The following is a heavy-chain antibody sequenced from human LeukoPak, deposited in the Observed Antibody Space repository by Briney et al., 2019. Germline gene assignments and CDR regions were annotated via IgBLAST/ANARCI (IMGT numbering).Heavy chain of an antibody. CDR2: TNPNSGGT. Sequence: SVNVSCKASGYTFTGYYMHWVRQAPGQGLEWMGWTNPNSGGTNYAQKFQGRVTMTRDTSISTAYMELSRLRSDDTAVYYCARAYGSGSYYYNNWCYPWGEGTLVTVSS. D-gene: IGHD3-10*01. J-gene: IGHJ5*02. CDR1: GYTFTGYY. CDR3: ARAYGSGSYYYNNWCYP. V-gene: IGHV1-2*02.